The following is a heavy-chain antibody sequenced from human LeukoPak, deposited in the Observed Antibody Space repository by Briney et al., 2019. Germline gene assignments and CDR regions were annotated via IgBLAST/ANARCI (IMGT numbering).Heavy chain of an antibody. J-gene: IGHJ4*02. CDR3: ASERNYDSSGSPFDY. D-gene: IGHD3-22*01. CDR1: GYTFTGYY. V-gene: IGHV1-2*02. Sequence: ASVKASCKASGYTFTGYYMHWVRQAPGQGLEWMGWINPNSGGTNYAQKFQGRVTMTRDTSISTAYMELSRLRSDDTAVYYCASERNYDSSGSPFDYWGQGTLVTVSS. CDR2: INPNSGGT.